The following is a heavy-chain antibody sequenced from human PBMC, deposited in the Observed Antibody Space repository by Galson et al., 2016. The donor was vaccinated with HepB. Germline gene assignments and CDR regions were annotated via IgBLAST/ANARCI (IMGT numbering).Heavy chain of an antibody. D-gene: IGHD6-13*01. CDR1: GYSFISYW. J-gene: IGHJ4*02. CDR2: IYPGDSDT. CDR3: ARGQSSSWYKNYFDY. Sequence: QSGAEVKKPGESLKISCKASGYSFISYWIGWVRQMPGAGLEWMGIIYPGDSDTRYSPSFEGQVTISADKSISTAYLQWSSLKASDTAMYYCARGQSSSWYKNYFDYWGQGTLVTVSS. V-gene: IGHV5-51*01.